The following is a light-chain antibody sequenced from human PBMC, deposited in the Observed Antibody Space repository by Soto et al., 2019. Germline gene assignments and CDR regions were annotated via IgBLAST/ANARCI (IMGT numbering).Light chain of an antibody. V-gene: IGKV3-11*01. CDR2: DAS. CDR1: QSVGSQ. CDR3: QQRSDWPLT. J-gene: IGKJ4*01. Sequence: EIVLTQSPATLSLSPGERATLSCRASQSVGSQLAWYQQKPGQAPRLLIYDASNRATGIPARFSGSGSGTDFPLTLSSLEPEDFALYYCQQRSDWPLTFGGGTQVEIK.